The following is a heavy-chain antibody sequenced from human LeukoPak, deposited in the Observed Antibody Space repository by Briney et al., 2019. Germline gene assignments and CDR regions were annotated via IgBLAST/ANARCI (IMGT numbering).Heavy chain of an antibody. V-gene: IGHV4-39*01. CDR3: ARRGITYSTSFFDS. J-gene: IGHJ4*02. CDR1: GGSISGGKDF. Sequence: SETLSLTCALSGGSISGGKDFWGGIRQSPRRGLEGIGSIYYTGSTYYNPSLKSRVTISVDTSKSEFSLMVHSVTAADTAMYYCARRGITYSTSFFDSWGQGTLVTVAS. CDR2: IYYTGST. D-gene: IGHD6-13*01.